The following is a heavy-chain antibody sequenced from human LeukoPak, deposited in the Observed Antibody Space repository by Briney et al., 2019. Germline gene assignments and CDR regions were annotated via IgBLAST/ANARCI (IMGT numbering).Heavy chain of an antibody. J-gene: IGHJ5*02. CDR1: GGSISSSSYY. Sequence: SETLSLTCTVSGGSISSSSYYWGWIRQPPGKGLEWIGSIYYSGSTYYNPSLKSRVTISVDTSKNQFSLKLSSVTAADTAVYYCARAVNDFWSGYELNWFDPWGQGTLVTVSS. V-gene: IGHV4-39*07. CDR3: ARAVNDFWSGYELNWFDP. D-gene: IGHD3-3*01. CDR2: IYYSGST.